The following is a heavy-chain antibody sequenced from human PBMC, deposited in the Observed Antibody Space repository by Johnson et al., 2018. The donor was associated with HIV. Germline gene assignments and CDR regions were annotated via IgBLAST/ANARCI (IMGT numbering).Heavy chain of an antibody. J-gene: IGHJ3*02. CDR3: AREGEGRAFDI. D-gene: IGHD3-16*01. CDR1: GFTFDDYA. CDR2: IKQDGSEK. Sequence: VQLVESGGGLVQPGRSLRLSCAASGFTFDDYAMHWVRQAPGKGLEWVANIKQDGSEKYYVDSVKGRFTISRDNAKNSLYLQMNSLRAEDTAVYYCAREGEGRAFDIWGQWTMVTVSS. V-gene: IGHV3-7*01.